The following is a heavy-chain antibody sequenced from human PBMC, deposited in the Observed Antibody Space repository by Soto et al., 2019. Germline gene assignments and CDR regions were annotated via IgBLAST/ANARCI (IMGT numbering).Heavy chain of an antibody. CDR1: GYTFTSYG. CDR2: ISAYNGNT. CDR3: ARDTLRYFDWLPNPGYYYYGMDV. D-gene: IGHD3-9*01. V-gene: IGHV1-18*01. Sequence: QVQLVQSGAEVKKPGASVKVSCKASGYTFTSYGISWVRQAPGQGLEWMGWISAYNGNTNYAQKLQCSVTMNTDTSTSTAYMELRSLRSDDTAVYYCARDTLRYFDWLPNPGYYYYGMDVWGQGTTVTVSS. J-gene: IGHJ6*02.